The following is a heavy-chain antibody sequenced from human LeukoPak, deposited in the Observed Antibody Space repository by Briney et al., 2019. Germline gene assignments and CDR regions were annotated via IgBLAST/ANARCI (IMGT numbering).Heavy chain of an antibody. Sequence: ASVKVSCKVSGYTFTDYYMHWVQQAPGKELEWMGLVDPEDGETIYAEKFHGRVTITADTSTDTAYMELSSLRSEDTAVYYCATDDDYYMDVWGKGTTVTVSS. V-gene: IGHV1-69-2*01. CDR2: VDPEDGET. CDR3: ATDDDYYMDV. CDR1: GYTFTDYY. J-gene: IGHJ6*03.